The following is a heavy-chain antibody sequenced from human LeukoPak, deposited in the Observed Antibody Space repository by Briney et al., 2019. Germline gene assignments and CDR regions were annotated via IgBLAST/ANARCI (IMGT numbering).Heavy chain of an antibody. Sequence: GGSLRLSCTASGFTFGDYTMSWFRQAPGKGLEWVGFIRSKAYSGTTEYAASVKGRFTISRDDSRSIAYLQMNSLKTEDTAVYYCTSPGSSLNYWYFDLWGRGTLVTVSS. CDR1: GFTFGDYT. J-gene: IGHJ2*01. CDR3: TSPGSSLNYWYFDL. CDR2: IRSKAYSGTT. V-gene: IGHV3-49*03. D-gene: IGHD1-14*01.